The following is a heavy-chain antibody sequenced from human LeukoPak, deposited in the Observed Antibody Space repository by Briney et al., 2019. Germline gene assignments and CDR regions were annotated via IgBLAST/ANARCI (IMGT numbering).Heavy chain of an antibody. CDR1: GYSISSGYY. CDR2: IYHSGST. V-gene: IGHV4-38-2*02. J-gene: IGHJ4*02. D-gene: IGHD5-12*01. CDR3: ARSFSGFDSDFDY. Sequence: TSETLSLTCTVSGYSISSGYYWTWIRQPPGQGLEWIGNIYHSGSTYYNPSLKSRITISMDTSKNHFSLKLSSVTAADTALYYCARSFSGFDSDFDYWGQGTLVTVSS.